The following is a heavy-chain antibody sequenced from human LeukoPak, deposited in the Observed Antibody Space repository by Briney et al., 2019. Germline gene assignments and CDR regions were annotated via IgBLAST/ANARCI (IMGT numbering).Heavy chain of an antibody. V-gene: IGHV4-59*11. CDR2: IYYSGST. CDR1: GGSISSHY. D-gene: IGHD6-6*01. Sequence: PSETLSLTCTVSGGSISSHYWSWIRQPPGKGLEWLGYIYYSGSTNYNPSLKIRVTISVDTSKNQFSLKLSSVTAADTAVYYCARDLAARSSRWFDPWGQGTLVTVSS. J-gene: IGHJ5*02. CDR3: ARDLAARSSRWFDP.